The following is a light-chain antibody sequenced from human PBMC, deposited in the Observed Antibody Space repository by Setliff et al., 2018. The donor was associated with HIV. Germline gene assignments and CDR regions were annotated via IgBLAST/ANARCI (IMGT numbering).Light chain of an antibody. CDR2: EVS. Sequence: QSVLTQPASVSGSPGQSIAISCTGTSSDVGGYNYVSWYQQHPGKAPQLMIHEVSNRPSGVSNRFSGSKSGNTASLTISGLQAEDEADYYCSSFTSSSTYVFGSGTKVTVL. V-gene: IGLV2-14*01. CDR3: SSFTSSSTYV. CDR1: SSDVGGYNY. J-gene: IGLJ1*01.